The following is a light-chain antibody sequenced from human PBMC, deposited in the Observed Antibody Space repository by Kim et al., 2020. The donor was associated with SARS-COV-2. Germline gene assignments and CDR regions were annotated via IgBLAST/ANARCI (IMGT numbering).Light chain of an antibody. CDR1: QSVRNNY. V-gene: IGKV3-20*01. Sequence: SPGQRATLSCRASQSVRNNYVAWYQQKPGQAPRLFIYGASNRATGIPDRFSGSGSGTDFTLTISTLEPEDFAVYYCQQYGDSARTFGQGTKLEI. CDR2: GAS. J-gene: IGKJ2*01. CDR3: QQYGDSART.